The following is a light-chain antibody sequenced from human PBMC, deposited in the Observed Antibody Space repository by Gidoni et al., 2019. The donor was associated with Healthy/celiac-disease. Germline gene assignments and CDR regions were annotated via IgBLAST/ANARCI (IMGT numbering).Light chain of an antibody. V-gene: IGKV3-20*01. J-gene: IGKJ4*01. CDR2: GAS. Sequence: EIVLTRSPGTLSLSQGERATLSCRASQSVSSSYLTLYQQKPGQAPRLLIYGASSSATCIPDRFSGSGSGTDFTLTISRLEPEDFAVYYCQQGLTFGGGTKVEIK. CDR1: QSVSSSY. CDR3: QQGLT.